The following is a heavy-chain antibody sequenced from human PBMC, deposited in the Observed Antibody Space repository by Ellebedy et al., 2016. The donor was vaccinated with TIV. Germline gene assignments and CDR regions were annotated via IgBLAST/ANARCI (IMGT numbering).Heavy chain of an antibody. D-gene: IGHD3-3*01. J-gene: IGHJ3*02. CDR3: ARESNVIMSGLHRGALDI. CDR2: IHPGGVYT. CDR1: GDTLTNHY. V-gene: IGHV1-46*01. Sequence: AASVKVSCKASGDTLTNHYVHWVRQAPGQGPEWMGVIHPGGVYTDFAQTLQGRLTLTRDTSTSTVYMELTSLQSEDTAVYYCARESNVIMSGLHRGALDIWGEGTKVNVSS.